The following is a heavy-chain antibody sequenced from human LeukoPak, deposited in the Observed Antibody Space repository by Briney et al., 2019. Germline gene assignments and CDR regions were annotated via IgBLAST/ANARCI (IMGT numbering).Heavy chain of an antibody. Sequence: GGSLRLSCAASGFTFSSYWMSWVRQAPGKGLEWVANIKQDGSEKYYVDSVKGRFTISRDNAKNSLYLQMNSLRAEDTAVCYCARDRVLLEFDPWGQGTLVTVSS. CDR3: ARDRVLLEFDP. V-gene: IGHV3-7*03. D-gene: IGHD2-21*01. CDR1: GFTFSSYW. CDR2: IKQDGSEK. J-gene: IGHJ5*02.